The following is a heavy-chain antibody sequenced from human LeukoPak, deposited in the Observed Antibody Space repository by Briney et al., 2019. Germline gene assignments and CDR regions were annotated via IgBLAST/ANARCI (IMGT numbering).Heavy chain of an antibody. V-gene: IGHV3-21*01. CDR2: ISSSSNYI. CDR3: ARGWGSKGRDFDL. D-gene: IGHD7-27*01. CDR1: GFTFSSCS. Sequence: GGSLRLSCAASGFTFSSCSMNWVRQAPGKGLEWVSSISSSSNYIYYADSVKGRLTISRDNAKNSLYLQMNSLRDEDTAVYYCARGWGSKGRDFDLWGRGTLVTVSS. J-gene: IGHJ2*01.